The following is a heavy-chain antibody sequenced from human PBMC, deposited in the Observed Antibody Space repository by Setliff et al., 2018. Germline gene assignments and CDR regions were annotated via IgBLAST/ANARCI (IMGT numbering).Heavy chain of an antibody. D-gene: IGHD3-22*01. V-gene: IGHV7-4-1*02. CDR2: INTNTGNP. Sequence: GASVKVSCKASGYTFTTCAMGWMRQAPGQRLEWMGWINTNTGNPSYAQGFTGRFVFSLDTSVSTAYLQISSLKGEDTGVYYCARSLQTRIYYDSSGYYYENYYHMDVWGKGTTVTVSS. J-gene: IGHJ6*03. CDR1: GYTFTTCA. CDR3: ARSLQTRIYYDSSGYYYENYYHMDV.